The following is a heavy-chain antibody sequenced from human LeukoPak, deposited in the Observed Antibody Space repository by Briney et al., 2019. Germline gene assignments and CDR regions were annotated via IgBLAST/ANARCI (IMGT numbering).Heavy chain of an antibody. CDR1: GYTFTSYG. D-gene: IGHD3-3*01. V-gene: IGHV1-2*02. CDR3: ARAHYDFWSGYYTDLDY. CDR2: INPNSGGT. J-gene: IGHJ4*02. Sequence: ASVKVSCKASGYTFTSYGISWVRQAPGQGLEWMGWINPNSGGTNYAQKFQGRVTMTRDTSISTAYMELSRLRSDDTAVYYCARAHYDFWSGYYTDLDYWGQGTLVTVSS.